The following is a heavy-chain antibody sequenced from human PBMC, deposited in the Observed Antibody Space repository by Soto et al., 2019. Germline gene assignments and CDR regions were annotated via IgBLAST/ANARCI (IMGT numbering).Heavy chain of an antibody. D-gene: IGHD5-18*01. CDR2: IYYSGST. CDR3: ARKPQLWLAGYGYFDY. J-gene: IGHJ4*02. CDR1: GGSISSSSYY. Sequence: PSETLSLTCTVSGGSISSSSYYWGWIRQPPGKGLEWIGSIYYSGSTYYNPSLKSRVTISVDTSKNQFSLKLSSVTAADTAVYYCARKPQLWLAGYGYFDYWGQGTLVTVSS. V-gene: IGHV4-39*01.